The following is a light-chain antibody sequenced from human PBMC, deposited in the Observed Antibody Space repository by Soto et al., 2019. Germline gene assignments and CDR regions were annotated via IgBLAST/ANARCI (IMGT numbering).Light chain of an antibody. J-gene: IGLJ3*02. Sequence: QSALTQPASVSGSPGQSITISCTGTSSDVGGYNYVSWYQQHPGKAPKLMIYDVSHRPSGVSNRFSGSKSGNTASLTISGLQAEDEAYYYCSSHTSSSTRVFGGGTKLTVL. CDR1: SSDVGGYNY. CDR2: DVS. V-gene: IGLV2-14*03. CDR3: SSHTSSSTRV.